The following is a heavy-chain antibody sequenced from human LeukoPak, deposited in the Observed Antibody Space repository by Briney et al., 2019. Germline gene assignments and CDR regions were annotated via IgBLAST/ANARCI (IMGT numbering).Heavy chain of an antibody. CDR2: IYYSGST. CDR1: GGSISSSSYY. CDR3: ARERIVGATFPFDY. J-gene: IGHJ4*02. V-gene: IGHV4-39*07. Sequence: SETLSLTCTVSGGSISSSSYYWGWIRQPPGKGLEWIGSIYYSGSTYYNPSLKSRVTISVDTSKNQFSLKLSSVTAADTAVYYCARERIVGATFPFDYWGQGTLVTVSS. D-gene: IGHD1-26*01.